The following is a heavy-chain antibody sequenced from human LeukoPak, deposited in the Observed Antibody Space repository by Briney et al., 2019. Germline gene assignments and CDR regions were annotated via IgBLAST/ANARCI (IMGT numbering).Heavy chain of an antibody. CDR3: ARDEYGPLGY. D-gene: IGHD4-17*01. J-gene: IGHJ4*02. Sequence: PGGSLRLSCAASGFSFSSYWMTWVRQAPGKGLEWVANMKPDGSEKYYVDSVKGRFTISRDNAKNSVYLQMKSLRAEDTALYYCARDEYGPLGYWGQGILVTVSS. CDR2: MKPDGSEK. V-gene: IGHV3-7*05. CDR1: GFSFSSYW.